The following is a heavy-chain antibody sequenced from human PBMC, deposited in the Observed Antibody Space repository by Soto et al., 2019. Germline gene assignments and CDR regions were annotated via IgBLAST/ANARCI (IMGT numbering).Heavy chain of an antibody. J-gene: IGHJ4*02. CDR2: ILYDGSNK. V-gene: IGHV3-30*18. CDR1: GFTFSSYG. CDR3: AKDGVLLWFGESAYYFDY. D-gene: IGHD3-10*01. Sequence: GGSLRLSYAASGFTFSSYGMHWVRQAPGKGLEWVAVILYDGSNKYYADSVKGRFTISRDNSKNTLYLQMNSLRAEDTAVYYCAKDGVLLWFGESAYYFDYWGQGTLVTVSS.